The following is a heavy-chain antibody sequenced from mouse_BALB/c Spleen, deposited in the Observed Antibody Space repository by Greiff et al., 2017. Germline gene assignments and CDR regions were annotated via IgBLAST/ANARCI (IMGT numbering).Heavy chain of an antibody. CDR3: ARHGCAY. CDR2: ISSGGGST. V-gene: IGHV5-12-1*01. CDR1: GFAFSSYD. Sequence: EVQRVESGGGLVKPGGSLKLSCAASGFAFSSYDMSWVRQTPEKRLEWVAYISSGGGSTYYPDTVKGRFTISRDNAKNTLYLQMSSLKSEDTAMYYCARHGCAYWGQGTLVTVSA. J-gene: IGHJ3*01.